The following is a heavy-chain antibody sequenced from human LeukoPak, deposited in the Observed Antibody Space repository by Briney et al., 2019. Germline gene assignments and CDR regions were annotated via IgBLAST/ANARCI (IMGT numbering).Heavy chain of an antibody. Sequence: SETLSLTCTLSGGSISTYYWSWIRQPPGKGLEWIGYIYYSGSSNYDPSLKSRVTISVDTSKNQFSLRLSSVTAADTAVYYCASFPGTSRFEYWGQGTLVTVSS. D-gene: IGHD1-26*01. V-gene: IGHV4-59*01. CDR1: GGSISTYY. CDR2: IYYSGSS. J-gene: IGHJ4*02. CDR3: ASFPGTSRFEY.